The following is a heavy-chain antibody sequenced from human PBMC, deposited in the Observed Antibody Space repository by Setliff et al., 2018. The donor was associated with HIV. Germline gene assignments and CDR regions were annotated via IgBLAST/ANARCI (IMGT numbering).Heavy chain of an antibody. CDR3: VRGPYYYDSSGPFDY. CDR1: GFTLSSFW. Sequence: TGGSLRLSCAASGFTLSSFWMSWVRQAPGKGLEWVANIKQDGSEKYYVDSVKGRFTISRDNAKNSLYLQMNSLRAEDTAVYYCVRGPYYYDSSGPFDYWGQGTLVTVSS. CDR2: IKQDGSEK. D-gene: IGHD3-22*01. J-gene: IGHJ4*02. V-gene: IGHV3-7*01.